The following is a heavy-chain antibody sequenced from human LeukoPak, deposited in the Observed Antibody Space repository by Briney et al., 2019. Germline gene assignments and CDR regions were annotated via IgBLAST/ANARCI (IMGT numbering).Heavy chain of an antibody. CDR2: IYSSGSS. CDR1: GGSIISHY. V-gene: IGHV4-4*07. CDR3: ARGGRSYDSHGKFDP. Sequence: SETLSFTCTVSGGSIISHYWSWVRQPAGKGLEWIGRIYSSGSSNYNPSLKSRVTMSVDTSRKQLSLQVRSVTAADTAVYYCARGGRSYDSHGKFDPWGQGTLVTVSS. J-gene: IGHJ5*02. D-gene: IGHD5-18*01.